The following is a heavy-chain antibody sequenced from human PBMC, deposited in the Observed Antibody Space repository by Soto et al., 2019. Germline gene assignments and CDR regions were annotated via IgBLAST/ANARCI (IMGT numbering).Heavy chain of an antibody. CDR2: TIPALGVT. V-gene: IGHV1-69*02. CDR1: GGSLSDYA. Sequence: QVQLVQSGAAVKKPGSSVKVSCKTSGGSLSDYAITWVRQAPGQGLEWMGRTIPALGVTNTAQKFQGRVTITADKSTSTVYMELSSLRSEDTAVYYCARGRKGITLVRGIMLDYWGQGTPVIVSS. J-gene: IGHJ4*02. D-gene: IGHD3-10*01. CDR3: ARGRKGITLVRGIMLDY.